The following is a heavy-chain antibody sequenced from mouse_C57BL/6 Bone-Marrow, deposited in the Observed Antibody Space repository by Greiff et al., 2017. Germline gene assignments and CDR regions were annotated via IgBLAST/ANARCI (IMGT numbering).Heavy chain of an antibody. Sequence: VQLQQPGAELVKPGASVKMSCKASGYTFTSYWITWVKQRPGQGLEWIGDIYPGSGSTNYNEKFKSKATLTVDTSSSTAYMQLSSLTSEDSAVYYGASRGDYGRAGDWYFDVWGTGTTVTVSS. CDR1: GYTFTSYW. V-gene: IGHV1-55*01. CDR3: ASRGDYGRAGDWYFDV. J-gene: IGHJ1*03. D-gene: IGHD1-1*01. CDR2: IYPGSGST.